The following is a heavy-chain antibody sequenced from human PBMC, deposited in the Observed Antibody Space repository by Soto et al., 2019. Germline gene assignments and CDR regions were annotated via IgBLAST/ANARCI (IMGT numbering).Heavy chain of an antibody. CDR1: GASISSYY. D-gene: IGHD4-4*01. CDR2: IYYSGST. CDR3: AGGGSVTPSWFDP. Sequence: SETLSLTCTVSGASISSYYWSWIRQPPGKGLEWIGYIYYSGSTNYNPSLKSRVTISVDMSKMQFSLRLNSVTAADTAVYYCAGGGSVTPSWFDPWGQGTLVTVSS. J-gene: IGHJ5*02. V-gene: IGHV4-59*01.